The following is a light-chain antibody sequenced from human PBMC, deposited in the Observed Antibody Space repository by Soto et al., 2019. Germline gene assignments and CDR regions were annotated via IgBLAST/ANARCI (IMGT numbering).Light chain of an antibody. J-gene: IGLJ2*01. CDR1: SSDVGGYNY. CDR2: EVT. V-gene: IGLV2-8*01. CDR3: SSYAGTSTFII. Sequence: QSALTQPPSASGSPGQSVTISCTGTSSDVGGYNYVSWYQQHPGKAPKLMIYEVTKRPSGVPDRFSGSKSGNTASLTVSGLQAEDEADYYCSSYAGTSTFIIFGGVTKLTVL.